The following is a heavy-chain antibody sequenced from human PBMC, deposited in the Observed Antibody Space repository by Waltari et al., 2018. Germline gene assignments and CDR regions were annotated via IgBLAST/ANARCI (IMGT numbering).Heavy chain of an antibody. J-gene: IGHJ6*03. CDR3: AKGSGFGELPYYMDV. Sequence: EVQLLESGGGLVQPGGSLRLSCAASGFTFSSYAMSWVRQAPGKGLEWVSAISGSGGSTYYADSMKGRFTISRDNSKNTLYLQMNSLRAEDTAVYYCAKGSGFGELPYYMDVWGKGTTVTVSS. V-gene: IGHV3-23*01. CDR2: ISGSGGST. D-gene: IGHD3-10*01. CDR1: GFTFSSYA.